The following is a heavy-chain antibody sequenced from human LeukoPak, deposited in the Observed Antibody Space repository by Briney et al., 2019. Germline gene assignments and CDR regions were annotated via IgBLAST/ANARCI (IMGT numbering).Heavy chain of an antibody. V-gene: IGHV3-30*02. D-gene: IGHD2-2*01. CDR2: IRSDGSKT. J-gene: IGHJ6*02. CDR1: GFIFSNYG. Sequence: GGSLTLSCAASGFIFSNYGMHWVRQAPGKGLEWVALIRSDGSKTYYADSVEGRFTISRDNSKNTLYLQMYSLGADDTAVYYCAKRYCSSASCRSGMDVWGQGTTVTVSS. CDR3: AKRYCSSASCRSGMDV.